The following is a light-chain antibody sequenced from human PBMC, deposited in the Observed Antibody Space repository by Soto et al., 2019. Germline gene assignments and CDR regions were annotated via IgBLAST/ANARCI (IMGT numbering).Light chain of an antibody. V-gene: IGKV1-5*03. CDR1: QTISSW. Sequence: IQLTQSPSSVSASVGARVPITCRASQTISSWLAWYQQKPGKAPKLLIYKASTLKSGVPSRFSGSGSGTEFTLTISSLQSEDFAVYYCQQYNNWPLWTFGQGTKVDIK. CDR3: QQYNNWPLWT. CDR2: KAS. J-gene: IGKJ1*01.